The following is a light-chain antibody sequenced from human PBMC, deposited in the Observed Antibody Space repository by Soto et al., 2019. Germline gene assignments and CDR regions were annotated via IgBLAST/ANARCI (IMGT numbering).Light chain of an antibody. V-gene: IGKV3-11*01. Sequence: EIVLTQSPATLSVSPGERATLSCRASQSVSSFLAWYQQKPGQAPRLLIYDASHRATGIPARFSGSGSGTDFTLTISSLKPEDFAVYYCQKRSNWPKTFGQGTKVDIK. J-gene: IGKJ1*01. CDR3: QKRSNWPKT. CDR2: DAS. CDR1: QSVSSF.